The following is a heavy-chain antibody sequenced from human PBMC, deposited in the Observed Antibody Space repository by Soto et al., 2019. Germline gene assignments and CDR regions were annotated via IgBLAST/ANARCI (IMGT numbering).Heavy chain of an antibody. V-gene: IGHV3-21*01. J-gene: IGHJ4*02. CDR3: ARDRKDRYGDRDFDY. CDR2: IGVSSSNV. Sequence: EVQLVESGGGLVKPGGSLRLSCAASGFTFSSYSMNWVRQAPGKGLEWVSSIGVSSSNVYYADSVKGRFTISRDNAKNSLYLQMNSLRAEDTAVYYCARDRKDRYGDRDFDYRGQGTLVTVSS. D-gene: IGHD4-17*01. CDR1: GFTFSSYS.